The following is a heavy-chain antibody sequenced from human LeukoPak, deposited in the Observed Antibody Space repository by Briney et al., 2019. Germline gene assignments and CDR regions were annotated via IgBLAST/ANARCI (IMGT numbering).Heavy chain of an antibody. D-gene: IGHD3-3*01. CDR3: ARASVDFWSGYPAGFDY. J-gene: IGHJ4*02. CDR2: INHSGST. Sequence: SETLSLTCAVYGGSFSGYYWSWIRQPPGKGLEWIGEINHSGSTNYNPSLKSRVTISVDTSKNQFSLKLSSATAADTAVYYCARASVDFWSGYPAGFDYWGQGTLVTVSS. CDR1: GGSFSGYY. V-gene: IGHV4-34*01.